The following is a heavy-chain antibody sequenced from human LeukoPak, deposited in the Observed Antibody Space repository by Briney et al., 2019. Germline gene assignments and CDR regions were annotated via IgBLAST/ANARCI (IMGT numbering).Heavy chain of an antibody. CDR3: AGGNIVATIDY. J-gene: IGHJ4*02. Sequence: PSETLSLTCAVSGGSISRSGYSWSWIRQPPGKGLDWIAYIYYTGSTYYNPSLKSRVTISVDTSKNHFSLKLSSVTAADTAMYYCAGGNIVATIDYWGQGTLVTVSS. CDR1: GGSISRSGYS. D-gene: IGHD5-12*01. CDR2: IYYTGST. V-gene: IGHV4-30-4*07.